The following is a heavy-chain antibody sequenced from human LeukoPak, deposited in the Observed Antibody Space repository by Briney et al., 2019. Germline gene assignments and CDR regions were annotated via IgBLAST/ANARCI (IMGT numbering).Heavy chain of an antibody. J-gene: IGHJ4*02. D-gene: IGHD3-9*01. CDR3: AKTGYYDSYYFDY. CDR1: GFTFSSYG. Sequence: GRSLRLSCAASGFTFSSYGMHWVRQAPGKGLEWVAIISYDGSNKYYADSVKGRFTISRDNSKNTLYLQMNSLRAEDTAVYYCAKTGYYDSYYFDYWGQGTLVTVS. V-gene: IGHV3-30*18. CDR2: ISYDGSNK.